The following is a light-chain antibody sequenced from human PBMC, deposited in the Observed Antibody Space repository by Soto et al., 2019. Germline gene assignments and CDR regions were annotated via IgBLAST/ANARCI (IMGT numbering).Light chain of an antibody. CDR2: KVS. CDR1: QGLVYGAGHTY. J-gene: IGKJ1*01. Sequence: DVVMTQSPLSLPVTLGQPAPISCRSSQGLVYGAGHTYLNWFQLRPGQSPRRLVYKVSNRDSGVPDRFSGSGSGTDFTLKISRVEAEDVGLYYCMQATHWPPTFGQGTKVDIK. CDR3: MQATHWPPT. V-gene: IGKV2-30*01.